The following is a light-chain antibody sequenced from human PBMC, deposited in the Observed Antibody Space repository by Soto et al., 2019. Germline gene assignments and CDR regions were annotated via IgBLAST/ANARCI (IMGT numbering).Light chain of an antibody. CDR3: AAWDDSLNGVV. CDR1: SSNIGSNT. Sequence: QAVVTQPPSASGTPGQRVTISCSGSSSNIGSNTVNWYQHLPGTAPKLLIYSNSQRPSGVPDRFSGSKSGTSASLAISGLQSEDEADYYCAAWDDSLNGVVFGGGTQLTVL. CDR2: SNS. V-gene: IGLV1-44*01. J-gene: IGLJ2*01.